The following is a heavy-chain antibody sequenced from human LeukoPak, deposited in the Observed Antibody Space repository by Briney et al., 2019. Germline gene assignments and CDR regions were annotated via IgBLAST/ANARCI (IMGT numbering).Heavy chain of an antibody. V-gene: IGHV3-30-3*01. Sequence: GGSLRLSCAASGFTFSSYAMHWVRQAPGKGLEWVAVISYDGSNKYYADSVKGRFTISRDNSKNTLYLQMNSLRPEDTAVFYCARGRSPDYWYFDLWGRGTPVTVSS. J-gene: IGHJ2*01. CDR2: ISYDGSNK. CDR3: ARGRSPDYWYFDL. CDR1: GFTFSSYA.